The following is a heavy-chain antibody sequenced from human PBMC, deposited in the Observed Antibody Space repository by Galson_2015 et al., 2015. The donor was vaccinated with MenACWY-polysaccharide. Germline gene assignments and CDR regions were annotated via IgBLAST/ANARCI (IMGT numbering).Heavy chain of an antibody. V-gene: IGHV6-1*01. CDR1: GDSVSSNSAS. CDR2: TYYRSKWYY. CDR3: ARAPDFFTRGFDY. Sequence: CAISGDSVSSNSASWNWIRQSPSWGLEWLGRTYYRSKWYYDYALSVKSRITLNPDTSKNQVSLQLNSMTPEDTAVYYCARAPDFFTRGFDYWGLGTLVTVSS. D-gene: IGHD2-2*01. J-gene: IGHJ4*02.